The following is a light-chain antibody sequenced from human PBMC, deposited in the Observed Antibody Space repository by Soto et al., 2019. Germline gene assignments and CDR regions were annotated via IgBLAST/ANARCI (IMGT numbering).Light chain of an antibody. V-gene: IGKV1-12*01. Sequence: DVQMTQSPSSVSASVGDRATITCRASQGITSWLAWYQQKTGRTPKLLIYAASSSQSGVPSRFSGSGSGPDFTRTISSLQPEDFATYYCQRTSSFPLTVGGGTKVVIK. CDR3: QRTSSFPLT. J-gene: IGKJ4*02. CDR1: QGITSW. CDR2: AAS.